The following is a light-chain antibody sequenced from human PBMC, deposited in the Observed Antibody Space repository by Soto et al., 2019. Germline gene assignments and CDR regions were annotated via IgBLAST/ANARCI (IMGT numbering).Light chain of an antibody. Sequence: DIQMTQSPSSLSASVGDRVTITCRAGQDINIYLAWYQKNPRKVPKLLISAASTLQSGVPSRFSGSGSGTDFTLTISSLQPEDVATYYCPKYDGAPLTFGGGTKVEIK. J-gene: IGKJ4*01. CDR3: PKYDGAPLT. V-gene: IGKV1-27*01. CDR1: QDINIY. CDR2: AAS.